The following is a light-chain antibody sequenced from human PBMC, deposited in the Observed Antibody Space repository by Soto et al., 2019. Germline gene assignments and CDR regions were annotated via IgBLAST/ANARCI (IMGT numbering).Light chain of an antibody. J-gene: IGKJ2*01. CDR1: QSVRSNY. CDR2: GAS. Sequence: EMVLTQSPGTLSFCPRERSTLSCRASQSVRSNYLAWYQQKPGQAPRLLIYGASSRATGIPDRFSGTGSVTDFTLTISRLEPDDFAVYYCQQYGVSSYTFGVGTKLESK. CDR3: QQYGVSSYT. V-gene: IGKV3-20*01.